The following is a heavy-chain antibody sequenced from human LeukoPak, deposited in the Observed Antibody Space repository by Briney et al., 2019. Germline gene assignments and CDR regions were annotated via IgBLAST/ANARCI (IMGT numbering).Heavy chain of an antibody. CDR3: ATLTTGGY. CDR1: GFTFDDYA. V-gene: IGHV3-43*02. D-gene: IGHD3-9*01. Sequence: GGSLRLSCAASGFTFDDYAMHWVRQAPGKGLEWVSLISGDGGSTYYADSVKGRFTISRDNAKNSLYLQMNSLRAEDTAVYYCATLTTGGYWGQGTLVTVSS. J-gene: IGHJ4*02. CDR2: ISGDGGST.